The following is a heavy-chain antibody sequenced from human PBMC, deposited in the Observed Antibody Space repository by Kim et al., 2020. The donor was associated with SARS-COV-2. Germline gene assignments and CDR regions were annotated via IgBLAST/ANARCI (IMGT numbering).Heavy chain of an antibody. Sequence: GGSLRLSCAASGFTFFNSEMCWVRQAPGKGLEWVSAIGDVAGDATYADSVKGRFSISRDNSNNILYLQMSSLRAADTAMYYCAKPRPHWYFELWGRGTLVTVSS. J-gene: IGHJ2*01. CDR1: GFTFFNSE. CDR3: AKPRPHWYFEL. D-gene: IGHD6-6*01. V-gene: IGHV3-23*01. CDR2: IGDVAGDA.